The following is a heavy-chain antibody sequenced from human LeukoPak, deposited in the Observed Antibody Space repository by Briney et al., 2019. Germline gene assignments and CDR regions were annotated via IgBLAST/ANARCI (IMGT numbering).Heavy chain of an antibody. J-gene: IGHJ4*02. D-gene: IGHD4-23*01. CDR1: GGTCSSYA. V-gene: IGHV1-69*04. CDR2: IIPILGIA. Sequence: ASVKVSCKASGGTCSSYAISWVRQAPGQGLEWMGRIIPILGIANYAQKFQGRVTITTDKSTSTDYMELSSLRSEDTAVYYCARDSTVVTPDYWGQGTLVTVSS. CDR3: ARDSTVVTPDY.